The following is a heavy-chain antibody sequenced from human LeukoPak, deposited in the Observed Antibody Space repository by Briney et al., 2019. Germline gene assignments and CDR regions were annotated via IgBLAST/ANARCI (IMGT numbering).Heavy chain of an antibody. J-gene: IGHJ3*02. CDR2: ISYDGSNK. D-gene: IGHD2-2*02. CDR3: ARGRDIVVVPAAIGSFDI. V-gene: IGHV3-30*14. CDR1: GFTFSSYA. Sequence: GGSLRLSCAASGFTFSSYAMHWVRQAPGKGLEWVAVISYDGSNKYYADSVKGRFTISRHNSKNTLYLQMNSLRAEDTAVYYCARGRDIVVVPAAIGSFDIWGQGTMVTVSS.